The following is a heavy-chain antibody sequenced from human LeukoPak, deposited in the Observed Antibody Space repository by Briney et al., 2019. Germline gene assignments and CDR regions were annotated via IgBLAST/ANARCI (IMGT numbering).Heavy chain of an antibody. J-gene: IGHJ4*02. CDR2: IYPGDSDT. V-gene: IGHV5-51*01. CDR1: GYSFTSYW. CDR3: ARGGYSSYDEVDLDY. Sequence: GESLKISCKGSGYSFTSYWIGWVRQMPGKGLEWMGIIYPGDSDTRYSPSFQGQVTISADKSISTAYLQWSSLKASDTAMYYCARGGYSSYDEVDLDYWGQGTLVTVSS. D-gene: IGHD5-12*01.